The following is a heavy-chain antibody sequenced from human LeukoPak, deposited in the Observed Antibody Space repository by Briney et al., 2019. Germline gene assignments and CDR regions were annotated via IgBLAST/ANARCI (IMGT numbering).Heavy chain of an antibody. V-gene: IGHV3-74*01. Sequence: GSLRLSCAASGFTFSSYSMNWVRQAPGKGLVWVSRINSDGSSTSYADSVKGRFTISRDNAKNTLYLQMNSLRAEDTAVYYCARDNVGVVPAASVPYYYYYMDVWGKGTTVTVSS. CDR1: GFTFSSYS. J-gene: IGHJ6*03. CDR2: INSDGSST. CDR3: ARDNVGVVPAASVPYYYYYMDV. D-gene: IGHD2-2*01.